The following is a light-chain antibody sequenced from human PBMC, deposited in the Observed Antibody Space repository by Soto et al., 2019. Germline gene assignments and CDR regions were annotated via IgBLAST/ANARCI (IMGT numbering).Light chain of an antibody. CDR1: SSDVGGYNY. J-gene: IGLJ2*01. V-gene: IGLV2-8*01. CDR3: SSYAGSNIFV. Sequence: QSVLTQPPSASGSPGQSVTISCTGTSSDVGGYNYVSWYQQHPGKAPQLMIYEDSKRPSGVPDRVSGSKSGNTASLTVSGLQDEDEAYYYCSSYAGSNIFVFGGGTKLTVL. CDR2: EDS.